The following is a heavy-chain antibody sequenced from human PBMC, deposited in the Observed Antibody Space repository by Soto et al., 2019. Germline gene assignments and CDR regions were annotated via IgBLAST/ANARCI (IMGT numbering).Heavy chain of an antibody. D-gene: IGHD4-17*01. Sequence: QVQLQESGPGLVKPSQTLSLTCTVSGGSINSSYWSWIRQHPGKGLEWIGYIYYSGSTYYNPSLKSRVTISVDTSKNQFSLKLSSVTAADTAVYYCASSSWAVNTIDYWGQGTLVTVSS. CDR2: IYYSGST. V-gene: IGHV4-31*03. J-gene: IGHJ4*02. CDR3: ASSSWAVNTIDY. CDR1: GGSINSSY.